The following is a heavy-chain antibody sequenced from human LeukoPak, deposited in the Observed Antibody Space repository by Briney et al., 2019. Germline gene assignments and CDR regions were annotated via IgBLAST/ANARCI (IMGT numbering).Heavy chain of an antibody. CDR2: INPNSGGT. V-gene: IGHV1-2*02. J-gene: IGHJ4*02. CDR3: AREEAGEQLVLY. D-gene: IGHD6-6*01. CDR1: GYTFTGYY. Sequence: ASVKVSCKASGYTFTGYYMHWVRQAPGQGLEWMGWINPNSGGTNYAQKFQGRVTMTRDTSISTAYMELSRLRSDDTAVYYCAREEAGEQLVLYWGQGTLVTVSS.